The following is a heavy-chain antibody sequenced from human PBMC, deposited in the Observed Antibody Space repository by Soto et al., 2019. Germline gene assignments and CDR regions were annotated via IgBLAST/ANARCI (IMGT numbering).Heavy chain of an antibody. CDR1: GGSISSYY. CDR2: VYYSGST. Sequence: SETLSLTCTVSGGSISSYYWSWIRQPPGKGLEWIGYVYYSGSTNYNPSLKSRVTISVDTSKNQFSLKLSSVTAADTAVYYCARMEVDWWFDPWGQGTQVTVSS. D-gene: IGHD3-9*01. J-gene: IGHJ5*02. CDR3: ARMEVDWWFDP. V-gene: IGHV4-59*01.